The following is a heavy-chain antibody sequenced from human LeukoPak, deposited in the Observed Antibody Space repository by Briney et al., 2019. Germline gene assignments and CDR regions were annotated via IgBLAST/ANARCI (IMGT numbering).Heavy chain of an antibody. D-gene: IGHD4-17*01. V-gene: IGHV1-69*06. CDR2: IIPIFGTA. Sequence: SVKVSCKASGGTFSSYAISWVRQAPGQGLEWMGGIIPIFGTANYAQKFQGRVTIAADKSTGTAYMELSSLRSEDTAVYYCASGMTTVTTRQFDYWGQGTLVTVSS. J-gene: IGHJ4*02. CDR3: ASGMTTVTTRQFDY. CDR1: GGTFSSYA.